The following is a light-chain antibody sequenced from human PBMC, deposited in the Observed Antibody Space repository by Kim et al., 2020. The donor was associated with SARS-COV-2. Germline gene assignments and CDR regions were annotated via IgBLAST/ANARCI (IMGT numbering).Light chain of an antibody. CDR2: DAP. CDR3: QQRSNWPLT. J-gene: IGKJ4*01. V-gene: IGKV3-11*01. CDR1: QSVSSY. Sequence: LSPREIATHSCRASQSVSSYLAWYQQKPGQAPRLLIYDAPNRATGIPARFSGSGSGTDFTLTISSLEPEDFAVYYCQQRSNWPLTFGGGTKVDIK.